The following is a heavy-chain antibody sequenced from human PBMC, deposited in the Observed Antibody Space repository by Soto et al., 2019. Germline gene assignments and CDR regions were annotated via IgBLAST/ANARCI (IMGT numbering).Heavy chain of an antibody. Sequence: EVQLVESGGGLVKPGGSLRLSCAASGFTISNAWMNWVRQAPGKGLEWVGRIKSKTDGGTTDYAAPVKGRFTISRDDSKNTLYLQMNSLKTEDTAVYYCTPTEDSYYYGMDVWGQGTTVTVSS. CDR1: GFTISNAW. V-gene: IGHV3-15*07. CDR3: TPTEDSYYYGMDV. J-gene: IGHJ6*02. CDR2: IKSKTDGGTT.